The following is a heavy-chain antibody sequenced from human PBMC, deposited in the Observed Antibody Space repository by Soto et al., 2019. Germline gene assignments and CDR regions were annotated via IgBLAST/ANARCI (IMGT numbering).Heavy chain of an antibody. V-gene: IGHV3-23*01. CDR3: VKGYWKGDV. Sequence: GGSLRLSCVAPGFPLCNYYMDWLRQAPGKGLEWVSGISGSGRSTHYADSVRGRFTISRDNSKNTLYLQMNSLRAEDTAVYHCVKGYWKGDVWGQGTTVTVSS. CDR2: ISGSGRST. D-gene: IGHD1-1*01. CDR1: GFPLCNYY. J-gene: IGHJ6*02.